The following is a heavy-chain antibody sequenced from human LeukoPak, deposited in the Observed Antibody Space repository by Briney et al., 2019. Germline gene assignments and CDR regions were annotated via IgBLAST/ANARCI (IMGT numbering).Heavy chain of an antibody. D-gene: IGHD3-10*01. CDR3: ARDDLPYYGSGRSFDY. V-gene: IGHV1-69*05. CDR1: GGTFSSYA. CDR2: IIPIFGTA. Sequence: SVKVSCKASGGTFSSYAISWVRQAPGQGLEWMGGIIPIFGTANYAQKFQGRVTITTDESTSTAYMELSSLRSEDTAVYYCARDDLPYYGSGRSFDYWGQGTLVTVPS. J-gene: IGHJ4*02.